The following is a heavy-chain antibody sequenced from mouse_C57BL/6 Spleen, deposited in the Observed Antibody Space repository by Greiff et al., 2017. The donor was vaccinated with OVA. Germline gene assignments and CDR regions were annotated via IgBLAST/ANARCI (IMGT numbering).Heavy chain of an antibody. Sequence: QVQLQQPGAELVKPGASVKMSCKASGYTFTSYWITWVKQRPGQGLEWIGDIYPGSGSTNYNEKFKSKATLTVDTSSSTAYMQLSSLTSEDSAVYYGARNGYYGNYRGAMDYWGQGTSVTVSS. V-gene: IGHV1-55*01. J-gene: IGHJ4*01. D-gene: IGHD2-1*01. CDR2: IYPGSGST. CDR3: ARNGYYGNYRGAMDY. CDR1: GYTFTSYW.